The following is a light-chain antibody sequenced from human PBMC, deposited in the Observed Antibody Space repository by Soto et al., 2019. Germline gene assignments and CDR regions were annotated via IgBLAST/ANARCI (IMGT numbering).Light chain of an antibody. CDR1: SSDVGGYNF. CDR3: TSYAGSNIPVV. CDR2: EVS. V-gene: IGLV2-8*01. J-gene: IGLJ2*01. Sequence: QSVLTQPPSASGSPGQSVTISCTGTSSDVGGYNFVSWYQQHPGKAPKLMIYEVSKRPSGVPDRFSGSKSGNTASLTVSGLQADDEAYYYCTSYAGSNIPVVFGGGTKLTVL.